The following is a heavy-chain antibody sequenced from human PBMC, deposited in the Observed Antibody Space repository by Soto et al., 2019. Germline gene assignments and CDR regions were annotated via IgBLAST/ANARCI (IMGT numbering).Heavy chain of an antibody. D-gene: IGHD1-7*01. CDR2: ISGGGGST. V-gene: IGHV3-23*01. J-gene: IGHJ6*02. Sequence: GGSLRLSCAASGFTFSSYAMSWVRQAPGKGLEWVSAISGGGGSTYYADSVKGRFTISRDNSKNTLYLQMNSLRAEDTAVYYCAKITGTTFSVLSRRYYYGMDVWGQGTTVTVSS. CDR3: AKITGTTFSVLSRRYYYGMDV. CDR1: GFTFSSYA.